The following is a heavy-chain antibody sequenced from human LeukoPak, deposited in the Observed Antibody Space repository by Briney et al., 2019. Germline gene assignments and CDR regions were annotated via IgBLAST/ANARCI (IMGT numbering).Heavy chain of an antibody. CDR2: IIPIFGTA. CDR3: ARAIPYYASMLYAFDI. CDR1: GGTFSSYA. J-gene: IGHJ3*02. Sequence: SVKVSCKASGGTFSSYAISWVRQAPGQGLEWMGGIIPIFGTANYAQKFQGRVTITADESTSTAYMELSSLRSEDTAVYYCARAIPYYASMLYAFDIWGQGTMVTVSS. D-gene: IGHD1-26*01. V-gene: IGHV1-69*13.